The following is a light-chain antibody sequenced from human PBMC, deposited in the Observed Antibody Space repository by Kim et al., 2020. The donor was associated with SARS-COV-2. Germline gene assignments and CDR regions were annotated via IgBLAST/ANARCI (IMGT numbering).Light chain of an antibody. CDR3: QQYNSYPWT. CDR2: KAS. Sequence: DIQMTQSPYTLSASVGDRVTITCRASQSISGWLAWYQQKPGKAPKLLIYKASSLESGVPSRFSGSGSGTEFTLTVSSLQPDDFATYYCQQYNSYPWTFGQGTKVDIK. J-gene: IGKJ1*01. CDR1: QSISGW. V-gene: IGKV1-5*03.